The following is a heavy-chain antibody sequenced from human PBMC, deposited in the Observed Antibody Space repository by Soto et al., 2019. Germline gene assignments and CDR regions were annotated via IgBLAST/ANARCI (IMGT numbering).Heavy chain of an antibody. CDR2: IGTAGDT. CDR1: GFTFSSYD. V-gene: IGHV3-13*01. D-gene: IGHD6-19*01. CDR3: ARVSYISGWYSSDY. J-gene: IGHJ4*02. Sequence: EVQLVESGGGLVQPGGSLRLSCAASGFTFSSYDMHWVRQATGKGLEWVSAIGTAGDTYYPGSVKGRFTISRENAKNSLYLQMNSLRAGDTAVYYCARVSYISGWYSSDYWRQGTLLTVSS.